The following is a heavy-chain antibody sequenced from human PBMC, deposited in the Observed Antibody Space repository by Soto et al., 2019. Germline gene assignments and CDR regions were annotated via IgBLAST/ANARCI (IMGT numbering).Heavy chain of an antibody. CDR2: VKADGSEK. V-gene: IGHV3-7*03. CDR1: GFTFSLYW. D-gene: IGHD5-12*01. J-gene: IGHJ4*02. CDR3: ARGLYDRSFDY. Sequence: PGGSLRLSCAASGFTFSLYWMSWVRQAPGKGLEWVANVKADGSEKYYVDSVKGRFSISRDNAKDSLYLQMNSLRAEDTAVYYCARGLYDRSFDYWGQGALVTVSS.